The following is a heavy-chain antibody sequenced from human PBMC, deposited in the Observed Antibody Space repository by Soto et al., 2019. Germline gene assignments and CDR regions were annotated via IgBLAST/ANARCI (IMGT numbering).Heavy chain of an antibody. J-gene: IGHJ4*02. Sequence: GGSLRLSCAASGFTFSTYTMNWVRQAPGKGLEWVSYISSSSSTIYYADSVKGRFTISRDNAKNSLYLQMNSLRDEDTAVYYCARDGSGSDYMDPFDYWGQGTLVTVSS. D-gene: IGHD3-10*01. CDR1: GFTFSTYT. V-gene: IGHV3-48*02. CDR2: ISSSSSTI. CDR3: ARDGSGSDYMDPFDY.